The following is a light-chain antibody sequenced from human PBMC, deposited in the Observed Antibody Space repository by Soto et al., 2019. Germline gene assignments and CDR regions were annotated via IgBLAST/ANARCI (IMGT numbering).Light chain of an antibody. CDR2: AAS. CDR3: QKYNSAPRIT. V-gene: IGKV1-27*01. CDR1: QGISNY. Sequence: DIQMTQSPSSLSASVGDRVTITCRASQGISNYLAWYQHKPGKVPKLLIYAASTLQSGVPSRFSGSGSGTDFTLTISSLQPEDVATYYCQKYNSAPRITFGPGTKVDIK. J-gene: IGKJ3*01.